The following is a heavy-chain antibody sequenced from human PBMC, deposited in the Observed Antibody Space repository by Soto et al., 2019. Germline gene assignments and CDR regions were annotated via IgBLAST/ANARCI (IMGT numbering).Heavy chain of an antibody. CDR1: GGSISSYY. CDR3: ASDGRGYHYFDY. J-gene: IGHJ4*02. CDR2: IYYSGST. D-gene: IGHD1-26*01. Sequence: QVQLQESGPGLVKPSETLSLTCTVSGGSISSYYWSWIRQPPGKGLEWIGYIYYSGSTNYNPSLKSRVTISVDTSKNQFSLKLSSVTAADTAVYYCASDGRGYHYFDYWGQGTLVTVSS. V-gene: IGHV4-59*01.